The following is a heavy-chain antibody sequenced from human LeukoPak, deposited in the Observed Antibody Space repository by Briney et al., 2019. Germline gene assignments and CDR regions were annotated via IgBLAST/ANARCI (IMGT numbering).Heavy chain of an antibody. V-gene: IGHV3-33*06. CDR2: IWDDGSRK. J-gene: IGHJ3*01. Sequence: PGRSLRVSCVGSGFTFSNYVMHWVRQAPGKGLEWVALIWDDGSRKYYGDSVQGRFTITRDNSKSTMSLEMNSLRDEGTAVYYCAKEVAKGAGAYDVWGQGTIITVSS. CDR3: AKEVAKGAGAYDV. CDR1: GFTFSNYV.